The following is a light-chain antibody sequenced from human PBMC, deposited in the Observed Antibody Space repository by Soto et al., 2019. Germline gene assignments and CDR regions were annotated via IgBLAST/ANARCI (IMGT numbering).Light chain of an antibody. V-gene: IGKV3-20*01. CDR2: GAS. Sequence: EIVLTQSPGTLSLSPGERATLSCRASQSISSNYFAWYQQKPGQAPRLVIYGASNRATGIPDRFSGSESGTDFTLTISRLEPEDFAVYFCQQYAVSPWTFGQGTKVEIK. J-gene: IGKJ1*01. CDR3: QQYAVSPWT. CDR1: QSISSNY.